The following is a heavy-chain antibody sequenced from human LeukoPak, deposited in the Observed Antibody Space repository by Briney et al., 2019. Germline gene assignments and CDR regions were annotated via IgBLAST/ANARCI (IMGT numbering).Heavy chain of an antibody. CDR2: INPNSGGST. CDR1: GYTFTGYY. CDR3: ATFDWLLSNAFDI. V-gene: IGHV1-46*01. Sequence: ASVKVSCKASGYTFTGYYMHWVRQAPGQGLEWMGWINPNSGGSTSYAQKFQGRVTMTRDMSTSTVYMELSSLRSEDTAVYYCATFDWLLSNAFDIWGQGTMVTVSS. J-gene: IGHJ3*02. D-gene: IGHD3-9*01.